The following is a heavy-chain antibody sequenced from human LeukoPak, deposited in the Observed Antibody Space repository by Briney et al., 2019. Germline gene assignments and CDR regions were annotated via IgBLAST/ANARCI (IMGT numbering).Heavy chain of an antibody. CDR2: IYSGGST. Sequence: GGPLRLSCAASGFTASSNYMSWVRQAPGKGLEWVSVIYSGGSTYYADSVKGRFTISRDNSKNTLYLQMNSLRAEDTAVYYCARDYCSGGSCLDWGQGTLVTVSS. J-gene: IGHJ4*02. D-gene: IGHD2-15*01. CDR1: GFTASSNY. CDR3: ARDYCSGGSCLD. V-gene: IGHV3-66*02.